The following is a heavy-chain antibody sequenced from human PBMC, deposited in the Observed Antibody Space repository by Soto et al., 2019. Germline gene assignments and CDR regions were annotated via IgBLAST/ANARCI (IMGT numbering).Heavy chain of an antibody. J-gene: IGHJ4*02. CDR2: IYPGDADT. CDR1: GYSCTSYW. V-gene: IGHV5-51*01. Sequence: GESLKISCKGSGYSCTSYWLAWVRQKPGKGLEWMGIIYPGDADTRYSPSFQAQVTISADKSITTAYLQCSSLKASDTAMYYCARLRATVTPHDYWGQGTLVTVSS. CDR3: ARLRATVTPHDY. D-gene: IGHD4-4*01.